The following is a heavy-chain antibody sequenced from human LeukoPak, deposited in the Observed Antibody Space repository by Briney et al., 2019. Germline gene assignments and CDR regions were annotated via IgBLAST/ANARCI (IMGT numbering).Heavy chain of an antibody. CDR3: ARVTGSFDSSASDI. Sequence: TSQTLSLTCTVSGGSISSGDYYWSWIRQPPGKGLEWIGYIYYSGSTYYNPSLKSRVTISVDTSKNQFSLKLSSVTAADTAVYYCARVTGSFDSSASDIWGQGTMVTVSS. V-gene: IGHV4-30-4*01. D-gene: IGHD3-22*01. CDR2: IYYSGST. CDR1: GGSISSGDYY. J-gene: IGHJ3*02.